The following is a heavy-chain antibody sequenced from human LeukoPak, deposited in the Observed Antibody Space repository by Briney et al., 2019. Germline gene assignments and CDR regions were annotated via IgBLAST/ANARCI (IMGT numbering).Heavy chain of an antibody. CDR3: ARDLTPGSQIFGVVNYMDV. CDR2: IYYSGST. Sequence: PSETLSLTCTVSGGSISSYYWSWIRQPPGKGLEWIGYIYYSGSTNYNPSLKSRVTISVDTSKNQFSLKLSSVTAADTAVYYCARDLTPGSQIFGVVNYMDVWGKGTTVTVSS. V-gene: IGHV4-59*01. J-gene: IGHJ6*03. CDR1: GGSISSYY. D-gene: IGHD3-3*01.